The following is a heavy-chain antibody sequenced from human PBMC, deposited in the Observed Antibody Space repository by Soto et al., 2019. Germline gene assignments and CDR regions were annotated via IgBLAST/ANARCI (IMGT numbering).Heavy chain of an antibody. CDR2: INGYNGNA. CDR3: ARMGDVPYYYYGMDV. J-gene: IGHJ6*02. CDR1: GYTFTSYD. Sequence: ASVKVSCKASGYTFTSYDISWVRQAPGQGLEWVGWINGYNGNAKYAERLQGRVSMTTDTSTSTAYMELRSLRSDDTAVYYCARMGDVPYYYYGMDVWGQGTTVTVSS. V-gene: IGHV1-18*01. D-gene: IGHD3-16*01.